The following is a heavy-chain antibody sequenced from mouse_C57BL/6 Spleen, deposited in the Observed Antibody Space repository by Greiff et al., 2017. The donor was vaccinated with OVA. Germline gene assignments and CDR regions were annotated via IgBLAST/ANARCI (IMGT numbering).Heavy chain of an antibody. CDR2: IDPNSGGT. D-gene: IGHD2-2*01. CDR3: ARSGGDIWLRRDSYFDY. J-gene: IGHJ2*01. CDR1: GYTFTSYW. Sequence: VQLQQPGAELVKPGASVKLSCKASGYTFTSYWMHWVKQRPGRGLEWIGRIDPNSGGTKYNEKFKGKATLTVAKPSSTAYMQLSSLTSEDSAFYYCARSGGDIWLRRDSYFDYWGQGTTLTVSS. V-gene: IGHV1-72*01.